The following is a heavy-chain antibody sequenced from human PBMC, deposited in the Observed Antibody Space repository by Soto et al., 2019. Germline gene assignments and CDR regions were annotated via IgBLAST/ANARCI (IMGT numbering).Heavy chain of an antibody. D-gene: IGHD2-15*01. J-gene: IGHJ5*02. Sequence: PGGSLRLSCAASGFTFGIYSMNWVRQAPGKGLEWISYINGSSSTMYYADSVKGRFIISRDNADNSLYLQMNSLRDAFTAVYYCARGDRFRCSGDRCFSDGLFLSWGQGTLVTVSS. V-gene: IGHV3-48*02. CDR1: GFTFGIYS. CDR2: INGSSSTM. CDR3: ARGDRFRCSGDRCFSDGLFLS.